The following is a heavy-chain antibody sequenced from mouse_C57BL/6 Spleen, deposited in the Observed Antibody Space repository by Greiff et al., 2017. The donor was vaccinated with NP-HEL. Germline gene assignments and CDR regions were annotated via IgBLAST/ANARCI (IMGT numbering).Heavy chain of an antibody. J-gene: IGHJ3*01. V-gene: IGHV1-50*01. Sequence: QVQLQQPGAELVKPGASVKLSCKASGYTFTSYWMQWVKQRPGQGLEWIGEIDPSDSYTNYNQKFKGKATLTVDTSSSTAYMQLSSLTSEDSAVYYCASSGGNWFAYWGQGTLVTVSA. CDR3: ASSGGNWFAY. CDR1: GYTFTSYW. CDR2: IDPSDSYT. D-gene: IGHD3-1*01.